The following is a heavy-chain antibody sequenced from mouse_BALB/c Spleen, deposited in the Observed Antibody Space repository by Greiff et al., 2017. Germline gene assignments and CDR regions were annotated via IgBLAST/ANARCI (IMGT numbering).Heavy chain of an antibody. V-gene: IGHV5-12-2*01. J-gene: IGHJ1*01. CDR1: GFTFSSYT. CDR3: ARDYYGSSPHEVCHWDFAV. D-gene: IGHD1-1*01. CDR2: ISNGGGST. Sequence: DVKLVESGGGLVQPGGSLKLSCAASGFTFSSYTMSWVRQTPEKRLEWVAYISNGGGSTYYPDTVKGRFTISRDNAKNTLYLQMSSLKSEDTAMYYCARDYYGSSPHEVCHWDFAVWGAGSTVTVSS.